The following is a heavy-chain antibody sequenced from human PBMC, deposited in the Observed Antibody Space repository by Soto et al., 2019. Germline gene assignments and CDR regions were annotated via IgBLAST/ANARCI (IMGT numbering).Heavy chain of an antibody. CDR3: ASGYCSGWIDYYYYGMDV. D-gene: IGHD6-19*01. Sequence: SVKVSCKASGGTFSSYAISWVRQAPGQGLEWMGGIIPIFGTANYAQKFQGRVTITADESTSTAYMELSSLRSEDTAVYYCASGYCSGWIDYYYYGMDVWGQGTTVTVSS. J-gene: IGHJ6*02. CDR1: GGTFSSYA. V-gene: IGHV1-69*13. CDR2: IIPIFGTA.